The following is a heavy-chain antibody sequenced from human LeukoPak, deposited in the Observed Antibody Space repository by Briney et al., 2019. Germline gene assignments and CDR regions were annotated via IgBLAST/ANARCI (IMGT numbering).Heavy chain of an antibody. J-gene: IGHJ5*02. Sequence: GGSLGLSCAASGFTFSSYAMSWVRQAPGKGLEWVSAISGSGGSTYYADSVKGRFTISRDNSKNTLYLQMNSLRAEDTAVYYCAADIVVVPAAMGWFDPWGQGTLVTVSS. V-gene: IGHV3-23*01. CDR3: AADIVVVPAAMGWFDP. CDR2: ISGSGGST. CDR1: GFTFSSYA. D-gene: IGHD2-2*01.